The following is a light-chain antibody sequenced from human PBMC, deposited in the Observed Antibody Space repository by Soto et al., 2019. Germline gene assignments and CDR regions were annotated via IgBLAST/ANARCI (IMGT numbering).Light chain of an antibody. CDR3: QQLHSYPIT. Sequence: EIVLTQSPGTLSLFPWERATLSCRASQSVSSSYLAWYQQKPGQAPRLLIYGASSRASGIPDRFSGSGSGTDFTLTISSLQPEDFATYYSQQLHSYPITFGQGTRLEIK. CDR1: QSVSSSY. V-gene: IGKV3-20*01. CDR2: GAS. J-gene: IGKJ5*01.